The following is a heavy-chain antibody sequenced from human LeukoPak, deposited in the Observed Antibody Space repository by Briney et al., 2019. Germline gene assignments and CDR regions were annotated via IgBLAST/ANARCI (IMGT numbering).Heavy chain of an antibody. J-gene: IGHJ4*02. V-gene: IGHV3-23*01. CDR1: GFTFSSSG. CDR2: MSASGGTT. CDR3: AKDGEWFGESRYFDY. Sequence: GGSLRLSCAASGFTFSSSGMSWVRQAPGEGLEWVSTMSASGGTTYYADSVKGRFSISRDNSKNTLFLLMNSLRAEDTAVYYCAKDGEWFGESRYFDYWGQGTLVTVSS. D-gene: IGHD3-10*01.